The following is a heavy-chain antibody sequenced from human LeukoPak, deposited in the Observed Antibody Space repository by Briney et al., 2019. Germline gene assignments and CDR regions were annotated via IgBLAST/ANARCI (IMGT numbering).Heavy chain of an antibody. D-gene: IGHD3-22*01. CDR3: AKGLPASYDSSGYFL. Sequence: PGGSLRLSCAASGFTFSSYGMHWVRQAPGKGLEWVAVIWYDGSNKYYADSVKGRFTISRDNSKNTLYLQMNGLRAEDTAVYYCAKGLPASYDSSGYFLWGQGTLVTVSS. CDR1: GFTFSSYG. CDR2: IWYDGSNK. V-gene: IGHV3-33*06. J-gene: IGHJ4*02.